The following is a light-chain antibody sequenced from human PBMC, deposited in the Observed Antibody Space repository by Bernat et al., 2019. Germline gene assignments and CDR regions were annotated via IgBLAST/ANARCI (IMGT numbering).Light chain of an antibody. CDR2: GAS. V-gene: IGKV3-15*01. CDR3: QRYNNWPPLT. J-gene: IGKJ4*01. Sequence: EIVMTQSPATLSVSPGERATLSCRASQSVSSNLAWYQQIPGQTPRLLIYGASTRATGIPARFSGSGSGTEFTLTITSLQSEDFAVYYCQRYNNWPPLTFGGGTKVEIK. CDR1: QSVSSN.